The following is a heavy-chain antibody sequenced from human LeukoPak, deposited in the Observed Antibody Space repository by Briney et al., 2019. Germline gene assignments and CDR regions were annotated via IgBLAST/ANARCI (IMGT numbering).Heavy chain of an antibody. D-gene: IGHD3-16*02. CDR2: VNPNSGVT. Sequence: ASVKVSCKASGYTFTGSYIHWVRQAPGQGLEWMGWVNPNSGVTNYAQNFRGRVTMTRDTSISTAYMELGRLRSDDTAMYYCARDKLGLGELSLYDQWGQGTLVTVFS. V-gene: IGHV1-2*02. CDR1: GYTFTGSY. CDR3: ARDKLGLGELSLYDQ. J-gene: IGHJ5*02.